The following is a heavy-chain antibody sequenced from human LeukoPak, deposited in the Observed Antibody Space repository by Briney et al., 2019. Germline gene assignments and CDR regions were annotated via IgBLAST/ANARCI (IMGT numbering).Heavy chain of an antibody. CDR3: ARGSGSSSDAFDI. V-gene: IGHV4-34*01. Sequence: SETLSLTCAVYGGSFSGYYWSWIRQPPGKGLEWIGEINHSGSTNYNPSLKSRVTISVDTSKNQFSLKLSSVTAADTAVYYCARGSGSSSDAFDIWGQGTMVTVSS. CDR1: GGSFSGYY. J-gene: IGHJ3*02. D-gene: IGHD6-6*01. CDR2: INHSGST.